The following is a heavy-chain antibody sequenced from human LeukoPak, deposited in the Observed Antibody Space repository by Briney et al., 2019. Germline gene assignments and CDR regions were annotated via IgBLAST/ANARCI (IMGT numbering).Heavy chain of an antibody. J-gene: IGHJ6*02. CDR1: GGSFSGYY. D-gene: IGHD3-22*01. Sequence: SETLSLTCAVYGGSFSGYYWSWIRQPPGKGLEWIGEINHSGSTNYNPSLTSRVTISVDTSKNQFSLKLSSVTAADTAVYYCARGARWYYDSSGYRAYYYGMDVWGQGTTVTVSS. CDR3: ARGARWYYDSSGYRAYYYGMDV. V-gene: IGHV4-34*01. CDR2: INHSGST.